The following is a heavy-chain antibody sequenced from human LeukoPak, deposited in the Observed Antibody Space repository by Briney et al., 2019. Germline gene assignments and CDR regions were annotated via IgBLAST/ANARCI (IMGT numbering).Heavy chain of an antibody. CDR1: GGSISSSSYY. Sequence: SETLSLTCTVSGGSISSSSYYWGWIRQPPGKGLEWIGSIYYGGSTYYNPSLKSRVTISVDTSKNQFSLKLSSVTAADTAVYYCARRGHSSHGYWYFDLWGRGTLVTVSS. CDR3: ARRGHSSHGYWYFDL. CDR2: IYYGGST. V-gene: IGHV4-39*01. J-gene: IGHJ2*01. D-gene: IGHD6-13*01.